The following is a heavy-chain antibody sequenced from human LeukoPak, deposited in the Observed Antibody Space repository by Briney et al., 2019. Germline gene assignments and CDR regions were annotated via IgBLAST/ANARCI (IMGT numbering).Heavy chain of an antibody. CDR1: GFTFSNYG. Sequence: GETLRLSCAASGFTFSNYGMTWVRQAPGKGLEWVSDISGSGGSTYYADSVKGRFTISRDNSKNTLYLQMNSLRAEDTAVYYCAKRIQSAMATGYWGQGTLVTVSS. J-gene: IGHJ4*02. V-gene: IGHV3-23*01. CDR3: AKRIQSAMATGY. D-gene: IGHD5-18*01. CDR2: ISGSGGST.